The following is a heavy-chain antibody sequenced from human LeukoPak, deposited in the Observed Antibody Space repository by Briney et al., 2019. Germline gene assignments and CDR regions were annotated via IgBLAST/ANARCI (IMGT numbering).Heavy chain of an antibody. CDR2: IYYSGST. V-gene: IGHV4-31*03. Sequence: SETLSLTCTVSGGSISSGGYYWRWIRQHPGKGLEWIVYIYYSGSTYYNPSLKSRFTISVDTSKNQFSLKLSSVTAADTAVYYCARDYCGGDCYVGYGMDVWGQGTTVTVSS. CDR3: ARDYCGGDCYVGYGMDV. J-gene: IGHJ6*02. D-gene: IGHD2-21*02. CDR1: GGSISSGGYY.